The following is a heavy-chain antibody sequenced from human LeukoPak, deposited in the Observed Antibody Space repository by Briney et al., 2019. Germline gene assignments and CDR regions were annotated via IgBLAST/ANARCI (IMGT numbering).Heavy chain of an antibody. CDR2: IRSDGSNK. V-gene: IGHV3-30*02. CDR3: AKDYSKTSYYGSGTYYRPNWFDP. Sequence: GGSLRLSCAASGFTFSSYGMHWVRQAPGKGLEWVAFIRSDGSNKYYADSVKGRFTISRDNSKNTLYLQMNSLRAEDTDVYYCAKDYSKTSYYGSGTYYRPNWFDPWGQGTLVTVSS. D-gene: IGHD3-10*01. J-gene: IGHJ5*02. CDR1: GFTFSSYG.